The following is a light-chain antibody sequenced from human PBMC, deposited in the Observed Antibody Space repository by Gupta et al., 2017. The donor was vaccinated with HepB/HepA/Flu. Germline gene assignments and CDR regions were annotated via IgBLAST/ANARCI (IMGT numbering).Light chain of an antibody. CDR2: INT. CDR3: QSYDSSLRVYV. CDR1: NSNIGAGYD. J-gene: IGLJ1*01. V-gene: IGLV1-40*01. Sequence: QSVLTQPPSVSGAPGQRVPISCTGSNSNIGAGYDVHWYRQLPGTAPQLLIYINTNRPSGVPDRLSASKSGTSAFLAITGLQAEDEADYYCQSYDSSLRVYVFGAGTKVTVL.